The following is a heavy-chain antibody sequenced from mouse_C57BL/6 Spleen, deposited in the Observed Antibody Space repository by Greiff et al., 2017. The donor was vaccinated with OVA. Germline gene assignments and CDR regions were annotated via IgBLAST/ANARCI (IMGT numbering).Heavy chain of an antibody. V-gene: IGHV2-3*01. CDR2: IWGDGST. J-gene: IGHJ4*01. CDR3: DEEGAGTFYAMDY. CDR1: GFSLTSYG. D-gene: IGHD4-1*01. Sequence: QVQLQQSGPGLVAPSQSLSITCTVSGFSLTSYGVSWVRQPPGKGLEWLGVIWGDGSTTYHSALISRLSISTANSTSHVFLQLNSLQTDVAATYCGDEEGAGTFYAMDYWGQGTSVTVAS.